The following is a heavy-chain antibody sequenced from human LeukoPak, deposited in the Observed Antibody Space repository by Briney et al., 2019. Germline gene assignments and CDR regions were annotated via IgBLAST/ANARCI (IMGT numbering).Heavy chain of an antibody. J-gene: IGHJ6*03. V-gene: IGHV3-21*04. CDR3: ASIPSPYSSSWYGPYYYYYYMDV. D-gene: IGHD6-13*01. Sequence: GGSLRLSCAASGFTFSSYTMNWVRQAPGKGLEWVSSISSSSSYIYYADSMKGRFTISRDNAKNSLYLQMNSLRAEDTALYYCASIPSPYSSSWYGPYYYYYYMDVWGKGTTVTISS. CDR2: ISSSSSYI. CDR1: GFTFSSYT.